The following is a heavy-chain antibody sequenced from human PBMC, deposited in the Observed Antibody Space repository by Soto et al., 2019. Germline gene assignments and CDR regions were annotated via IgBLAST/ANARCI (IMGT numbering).Heavy chain of an antibody. D-gene: IGHD5-18*01. CDR2: ISYDGSNK. Sequence: PGGSLRLSCAASGFTFSSYGMHWVRQAPGKWLEWVAVISYDGSNKYYADSVKGRFTISRDNSKNTLYLQMNSLRAEDTAVYYCAKDRRIKLWYSYGKYYYGMDVWGQGXTVTVSS. CDR1: GFTFSSYG. CDR3: AKDRRIKLWYSYGKYYYGMDV. J-gene: IGHJ6*02. V-gene: IGHV3-30*18.